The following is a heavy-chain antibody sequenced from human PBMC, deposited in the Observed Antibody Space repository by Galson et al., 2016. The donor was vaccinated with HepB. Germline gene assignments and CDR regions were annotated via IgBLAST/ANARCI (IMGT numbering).Heavy chain of an antibody. CDR1: GGSIISYY. D-gene: IGHD6-13*01. CDR2: IYYSGST. CDR3: ARRAAAGNFDY. Sequence: SLTCTVSGGSIISYYWSWIRQSPGKGLECIGYIYYSGSTNYNPSLNSRVTISVDTSKNQFSLKLSSVTAADTAVYYCARRAAAGNFDYWGQGTLVTVSS. V-gene: IGHV4-59*12. J-gene: IGHJ4*02.